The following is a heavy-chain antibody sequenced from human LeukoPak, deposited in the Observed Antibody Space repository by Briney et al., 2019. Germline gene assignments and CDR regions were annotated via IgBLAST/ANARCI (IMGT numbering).Heavy chain of an antibody. CDR2: IYSGGST. CDR3: ARARRGSYYYDSSGYYGALDAFDI. Sequence: GGSLRLSCAASGFTVSSNYMSWVRQAPGKGLEWVSVIYSGGSTYYADSVKGRFTISRHNSKNTLYLQMNSLRAEDTAVYYCARARRGSYYYDSSGYYGALDAFDIWGQGTMVTVSS. D-gene: IGHD3-22*01. J-gene: IGHJ3*02. CDR1: GFTVSSNY. V-gene: IGHV3-53*01.